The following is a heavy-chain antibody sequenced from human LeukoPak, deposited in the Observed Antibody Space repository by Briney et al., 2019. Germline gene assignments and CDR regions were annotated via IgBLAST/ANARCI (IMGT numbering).Heavy chain of an antibody. J-gene: IGHJ3*02. V-gene: IGHV3-7*03. CDR1: GFTFSRYW. D-gene: IGHD5-24*01. Sequence: GGSLRLSCIASGFTFSRYWMSWVRQAPGKGLEWVANIDQDGSEKYYVGSVKGRFTISRDNAKNSLYLQMNSLRAEDTAVYYCATEELLDNRGQGTMVTVSS. CDR3: ATEELLDN. CDR2: IDQDGSEK.